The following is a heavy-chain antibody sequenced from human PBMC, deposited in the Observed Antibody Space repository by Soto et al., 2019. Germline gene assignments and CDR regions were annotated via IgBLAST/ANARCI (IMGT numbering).Heavy chain of an antibody. J-gene: IGHJ4*02. Sequence: QVQLQESGPGLVKPSETLSLTCTVSGGSISSYCWSWIRQPPGKGLEWIGYIYYSGSTNYNPSLKSRVTISVDTSKNQFSLKLSSVTAADTAVYYCPITIFGVVTRDYWGQGTLVTVSS. CDR1: GGSISSYC. D-gene: IGHD3-3*01. CDR3: PITIFGVVTRDY. V-gene: IGHV4-59*01. CDR2: IYYSGST.